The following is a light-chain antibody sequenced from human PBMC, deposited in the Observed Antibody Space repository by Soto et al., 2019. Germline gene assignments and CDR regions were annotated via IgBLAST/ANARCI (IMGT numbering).Light chain of an antibody. J-gene: IGKJ4*01. CDR3: QQYGSSPLT. CDR1: QSVSSSY. V-gene: IGKV3-20*01. CDR2: GAS. Sequence: EIVLTQSPGTLSLSPGERATLSCRASQSVSSSYLAWYQQNPGQAPRLLIDGASSRATGIPDRFSGSGSWRDFTLTISRLEPEDFSVYYCQQYGSSPLTFGGGTKVEIK.